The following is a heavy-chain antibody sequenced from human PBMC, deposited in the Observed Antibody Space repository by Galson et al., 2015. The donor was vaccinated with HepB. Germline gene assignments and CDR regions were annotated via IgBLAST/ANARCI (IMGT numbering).Heavy chain of an antibody. D-gene: IGHD6-13*01. CDR1: GFSVSSAY. CDR3: ASERVAAAGWWFDP. J-gene: IGHJ5*02. Sequence: SLRLSCAVSGFSVSSAYMTWVRQAPGKGLEWVSSISSSSSYIYYADSVKGRFTISRDNAKNSLYLQMNSLRAEDTAVYYCASERVAAAGWWFDPWGQGTLVTVSS. CDR2: ISSSSSYI. V-gene: IGHV3-21*01.